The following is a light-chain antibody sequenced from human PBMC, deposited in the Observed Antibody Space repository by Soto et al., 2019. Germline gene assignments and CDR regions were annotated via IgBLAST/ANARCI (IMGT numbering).Light chain of an antibody. CDR3: QQYNAYWT. CDR1: QSISSW. J-gene: IGKJ1*01. CDR2: DAS. V-gene: IGKV1-5*01. Sequence: DVHMTQSPSTLSPSVGDRVSITCRASQSISSWLAWYQQKPGKAPKLLIYDASSLESGVPSRLSGSGSGTEFTIAITSLQPDDFATYYCQQYNAYWTFGQGTKVDIK.